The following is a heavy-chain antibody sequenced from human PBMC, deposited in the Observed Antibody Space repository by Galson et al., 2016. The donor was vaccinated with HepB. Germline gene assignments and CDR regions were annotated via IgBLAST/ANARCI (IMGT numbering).Heavy chain of an antibody. J-gene: IGHJ3*02. CDR3: ASDQSPTADYYYDAFDI. Sequence: SLRLSCAASGLTFSSYWMTWVRQAPGKGLEWVANINKDANKKYYVDSVEGRFTNSRDNAKNSLYLQMNSLRAEDTAVYYCASDQSPTADYYYDAFDIWGQGTMVTVSS. CDR2: INKDANKK. CDR1: GLTFSSYW. V-gene: IGHV3-7*03. D-gene: IGHD3-22*01.